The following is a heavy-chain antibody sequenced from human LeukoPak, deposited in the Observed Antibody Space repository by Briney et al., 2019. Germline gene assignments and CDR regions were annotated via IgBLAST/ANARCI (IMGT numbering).Heavy chain of an antibody. CDR3: AMGVYCGGDCYSGANY. J-gene: IGHJ4*02. CDR1: GGTFSSYA. CDR2: IIPIFGTA. Sequence: ASVKVSCKASGGTFSSYAISWVRQAPGQGLEWMGGIIPIFGTANYAQKFQGRVTITTDESTSTAYMELSSLRSEDTAVYYCAMGVYCGGDCYSGANYWGQGTLVTVSS. D-gene: IGHD2-21*01. V-gene: IGHV1-69*05.